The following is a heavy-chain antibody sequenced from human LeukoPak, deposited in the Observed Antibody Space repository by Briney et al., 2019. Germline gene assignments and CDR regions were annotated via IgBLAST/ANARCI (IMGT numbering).Heavy chain of an antibody. Sequence: SETLSLTCTVSGDSLSSYSWSWIRQHPGKGLEWIGYIYYSGSTYYNPSLKSRVNISVDTSNNQFSLKVSSVTAADTAVYYCARAVVGNYCDYWGQGTLVTVSS. CDR3: ARAVVGNYCDY. CDR2: IYYSGST. CDR1: GDSLSSYS. V-gene: IGHV4-59*06. J-gene: IGHJ4*02. D-gene: IGHD1-26*01.